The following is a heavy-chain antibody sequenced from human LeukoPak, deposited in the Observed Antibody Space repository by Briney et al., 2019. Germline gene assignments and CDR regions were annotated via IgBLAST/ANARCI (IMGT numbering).Heavy chain of an antibody. CDR2: INPNSGGT. D-gene: IGHD3-22*01. CDR3: ARVRENVSSWFYYYDSSGSHGAFDI. CDR1: GYTFTGYY. Sequence: GASVKVSCKASGYTFTGYYMHWVRQAPGQGLEWMGWINPNSGGTNYAQKFQGRVTMTRDTSISTAYMELSRLRSDDTAVYYCARVRENVSSWFYYYDSSGSHGAFDIWGQGTMVTVSS. V-gene: IGHV1-2*02. J-gene: IGHJ3*02.